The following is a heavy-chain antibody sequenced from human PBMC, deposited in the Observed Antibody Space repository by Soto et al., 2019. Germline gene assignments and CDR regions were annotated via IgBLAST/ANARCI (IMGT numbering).Heavy chain of an antibody. J-gene: IGHJ6*02. D-gene: IGHD1-1*01. CDR1: GGAFNTFA. Sequence: QVQLVQSGPEVKKPGSSVRVSCKASGGAFNTFALSWVRQAPGQGLEWMGGIIPVFGSADYAQKFQGKITINADKAPSKVFMELSSLPSDDTAVYYCARDLGHVSGNTYNPYYYGLDVWGHGTTVTVSS. CDR2: IIPVFGSA. CDR3: ARDLGHVSGNTYNPYYYGLDV. V-gene: IGHV1-69*06.